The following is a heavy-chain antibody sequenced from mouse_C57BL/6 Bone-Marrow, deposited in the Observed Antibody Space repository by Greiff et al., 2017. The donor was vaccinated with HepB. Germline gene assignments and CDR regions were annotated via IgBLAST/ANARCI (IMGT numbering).Heavy chain of an antibody. Sequence: EVKLMESEGGLVQPGSSMKLSCTASGFTFSDYYMAWVRQVPEKGLEWVANFNYDGSSTYYLDSLKSRFIISRDNAKNILYLQMSSLKSEDTATYYCARGYDGYPDWYFDVWGTGTTVTVSS. J-gene: IGHJ1*03. V-gene: IGHV5-16*01. CDR1: GFTFSDYY. D-gene: IGHD2-3*01. CDR3: ARGYDGYPDWYFDV. CDR2: FNYDGSST.